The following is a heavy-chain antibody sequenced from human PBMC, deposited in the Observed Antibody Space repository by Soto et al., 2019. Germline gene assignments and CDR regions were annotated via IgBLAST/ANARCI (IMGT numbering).Heavy chain of an antibody. CDR3: ARARRGGDGTPGWFDP. V-gene: IGHV4-31*03. J-gene: IGHJ5*02. D-gene: IGHD2-21*01. CDR2: IYYSGST. Sequence: QVQLQESGQGLVQPSQTLSLTCTVSGGSISSGGYYWSWIRQHPGKGLEWIGYIYYSGSTYYNPSLKSRVTISVDTSKNQFSLKLSSVTAADTAVYYCARARRGGDGTPGWFDPWGQGTLVTVSS. CDR1: GGSISSGGYY.